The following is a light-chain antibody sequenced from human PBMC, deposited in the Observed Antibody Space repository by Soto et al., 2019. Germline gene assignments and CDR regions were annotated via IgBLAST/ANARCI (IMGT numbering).Light chain of an antibody. J-gene: IGKJ2*02. Sequence: EIVMTQSPATLSVSPGERVTLSCRASQSISSNLAWYQQKPGQAPSLLLYGASTRATGIPARFSGSGSGTDFTLTISSLQSEDFAVYYCHQYNNWPPGTFGQGTKLEIK. CDR1: QSISSN. V-gene: IGKV3-15*01. CDR2: GAS. CDR3: HQYNNWPPGT.